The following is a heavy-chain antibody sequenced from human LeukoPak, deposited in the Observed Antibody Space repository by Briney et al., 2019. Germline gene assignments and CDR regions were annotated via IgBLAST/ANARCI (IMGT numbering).Heavy chain of an antibody. Sequence: SVKVSCKASGGTFSSYAISWVRQARGQGLEWMGGIIPIFGTANYAQKFQGRVTITADESTSTAYMELSSLRSEDTAVYYCATSLEADPYCSSTSCYGSYYYYGMDVWGQGTTVTVSS. CDR1: GGTFSSYA. J-gene: IGHJ6*02. V-gene: IGHV1-69*13. CDR2: IIPIFGTA. CDR3: ATSLEADPYCSSTSCYGSYYYYGMDV. D-gene: IGHD2-2*01.